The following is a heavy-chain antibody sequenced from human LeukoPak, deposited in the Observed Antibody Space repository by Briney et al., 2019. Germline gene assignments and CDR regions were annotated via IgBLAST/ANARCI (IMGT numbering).Heavy chain of an antibody. Sequence: SETLSLTCAVYGGSFSGYHWTWIRQSPGKGLEWIGDINPSGSTYYNPSLKSRLTISVDTSKSQFSLKLRSVTAEDTAVYYCARDSEPKYPGIAAAASDAFDIWGQGTMVTVSS. J-gene: IGHJ3*02. CDR1: GGSFSGYH. CDR2: INPSGST. D-gene: IGHD6-13*01. V-gene: IGHV4-34*01. CDR3: ARDSEPKYPGIAAAASDAFDI.